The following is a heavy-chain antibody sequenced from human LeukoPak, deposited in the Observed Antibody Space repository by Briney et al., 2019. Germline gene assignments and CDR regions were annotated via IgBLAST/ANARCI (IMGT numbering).Heavy chain of an antibody. J-gene: IGHJ3*01. Sequence: GGSLRLSCAASGFTFDDYGMSWVRQAPGKGLEWVSDILDDGRIYYADSVKGRFTISRDHSQNKVNLQMDNLRAEDAAIYYCGSYRRAYDVWGQGTVVTVAS. CDR2: ILDDGRI. D-gene: IGHD1-26*01. V-gene: IGHV3-23*01. CDR3: GSYRRAYDV. CDR1: GFTFDDYG.